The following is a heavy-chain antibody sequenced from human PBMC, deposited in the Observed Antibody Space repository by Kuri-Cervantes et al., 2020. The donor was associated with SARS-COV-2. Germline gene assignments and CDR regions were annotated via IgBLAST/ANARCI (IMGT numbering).Heavy chain of an antibody. CDR1: GGTFSSYA. D-gene: IGHD2-21*02. J-gene: IGHJ4*02. CDR3: AGGSPLRYCGGDYYSLLGAHYFDY. V-gene: IGHV1-69*13. Sequence: SVKVSCKASGGTFSSYAISWVRQAPGQGLEWMGGIIPIFGTANYAQKFQGRVTITADESTSTAYMELSSLRSEDTAVYYCAGGSPLRYCGGDYYSLLGAHYFDYWGQGTLVTVSS. CDR2: IIPIFGTA.